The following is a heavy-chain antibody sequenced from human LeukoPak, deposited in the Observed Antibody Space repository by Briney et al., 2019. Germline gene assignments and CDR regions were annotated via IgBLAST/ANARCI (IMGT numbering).Heavy chain of an antibody. D-gene: IGHD4-17*01. CDR3: ATNYGAYDRAEYFQH. CDR1: GYTFTSYY. Sequence: ASVKVSCKASGYTFTSYYMHWVRQAPGQGLEWVGIINPSGGSTSYAQKFQGRVTMTRDTSTSTVYMELSSLRTEDTAVYYCATNYGAYDRAEYFQHWGQGTLVTVSS. J-gene: IGHJ1*01. V-gene: IGHV1-46*01. CDR2: INPSGGST.